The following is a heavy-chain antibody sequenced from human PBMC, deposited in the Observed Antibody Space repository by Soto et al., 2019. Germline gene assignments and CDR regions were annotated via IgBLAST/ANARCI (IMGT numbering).Heavy chain of an antibody. Sequence: QVTLKESGPVLVKPTETLTLTCTVSGFSLSNARMGVSWIRQPPGKALEWLAHIFSNDEKSYSTSLKSRLTISKDTSKSQVVLTMTTMDPVDTATYYCARMMRPIGGLVPAATFSPWGQGTLVTVSS. V-gene: IGHV2-26*01. CDR2: IFSNDEK. D-gene: IGHD2-2*01. J-gene: IGHJ5*02. CDR3: ARMMRPIGGLVPAATFSP. CDR1: GFSLSNARMG.